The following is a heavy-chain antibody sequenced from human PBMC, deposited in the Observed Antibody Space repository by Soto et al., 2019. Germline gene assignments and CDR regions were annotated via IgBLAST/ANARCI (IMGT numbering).Heavy chain of an antibody. V-gene: IGHV3-74*01. CDR3: VRGPRPSSVGTGAF. CDR2: ISDVGSTI. CDR1: GFVFSMYW. D-gene: IGHD3-10*01. Sequence: EVQLVESGGGLVQPGGSLRLSCAASGFVFSMYWMHWVGQAPGKGLEWVSRISDVGSTIHYADSVKGQFSISRDNAQNILFLEMTALRDDDTAVYYCVRGPRPSSVGTGAFWGQGSPVTVSS. J-gene: IGHJ4*02.